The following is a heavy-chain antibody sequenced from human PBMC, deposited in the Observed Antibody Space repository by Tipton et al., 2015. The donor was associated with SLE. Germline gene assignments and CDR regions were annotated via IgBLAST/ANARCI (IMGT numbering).Heavy chain of an antibody. CDR2: IYYSGST. CDR1: GGSISSYY. V-gene: IGHV4-59*08. CDR3: ARNYYGSGSHFDL. D-gene: IGHD3-10*01. J-gene: IGHJ2*01. Sequence: TLSLTCTVSGGSISSYYWSWIRQPPGKGLEWIGYIYYSGSTIYNPSPKSRVTMSVDTSKNQFSLNLSSVTAADTAVYYCARNYYGSGSHFDLWGRGTLVTVSS.